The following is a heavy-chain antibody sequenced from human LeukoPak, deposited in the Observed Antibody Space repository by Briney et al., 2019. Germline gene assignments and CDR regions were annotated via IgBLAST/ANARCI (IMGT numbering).Heavy chain of an antibody. D-gene: IGHD3-22*01. J-gene: IGHJ1*01. Sequence: GGSLRLSCAASGFTFSDYYMSWIRQAPGKGLEWVSYISSSGSTIYYADSVKGRFTISRDNAKNSLYLQMNSLRAEDTAVYYCAFPYYDSTLRYFQHWGQGTLVTVSS. CDR1: GFTFSDYY. V-gene: IGHV3-11*04. CDR3: AFPYYDSTLRYFQH. CDR2: ISSSGSTI.